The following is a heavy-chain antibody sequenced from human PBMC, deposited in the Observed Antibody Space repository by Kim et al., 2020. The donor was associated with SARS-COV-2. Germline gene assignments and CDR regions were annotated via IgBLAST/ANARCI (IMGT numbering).Heavy chain of an antibody. CDR3: ARGAYGGVSFDY. Sequence: KYGQKVQGRVIMTTDTSTNTAYMELWSLRSADTAMYYCARGAYGGVSFDYWGQGTLVTVSS. D-gene: IGHD3-10*01. J-gene: IGHJ4*02. V-gene: IGHV1-18*01.